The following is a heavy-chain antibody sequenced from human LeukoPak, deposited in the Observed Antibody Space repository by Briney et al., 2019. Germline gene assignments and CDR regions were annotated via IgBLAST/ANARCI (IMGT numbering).Heavy chain of an antibody. D-gene: IGHD3-22*01. Sequence: ASVKVSCKASGYTFTGYYMHWVRQAPGQGLEWMGWINPNSGGTNYAQKFQGRDTMTRDTSISTAYMELSRLRSDDTAVYYCARESINYYDSSGYLDYWGQGTLVTVSS. V-gene: IGHV1-2*02. CDR3: ARESINYYDSSGYLDY. J-gene: IGHJ4*02. CDR2: INPNSGGT. CDR1: GYTFTGYY.